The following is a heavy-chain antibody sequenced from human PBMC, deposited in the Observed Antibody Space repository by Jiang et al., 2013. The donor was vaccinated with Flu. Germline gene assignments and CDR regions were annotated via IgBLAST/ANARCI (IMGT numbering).Heavy chain of an antibody. CDR3: AREIAAAGPYYYYGMDV. D-gene: IGHD6-13*01. CDR2: IYPGDSDT. V-gene: IGHV5-51*01. J-gene: IGHJ6*02. Sequence: GAEVKKPGESLKISCKGSGYSFTSYWIGWVRQMPGKGLEWMGIIYPGDSDTRYSPSFQGQVTISADKSISTAYLQWSSLKASDTAMYYCAREIAAAGPYYYYGMDVWGQGTTVTVSS. CDR1: GYSFTSYW.